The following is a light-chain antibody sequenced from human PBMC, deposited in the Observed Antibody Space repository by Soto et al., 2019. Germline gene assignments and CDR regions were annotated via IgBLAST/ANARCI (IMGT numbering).Light chain of an antibody. CDR1: SSNIESNT. CDR2: TND. J-gene: IGLJ1*01. CDR3: LAWDDSLNGNL. V-gene: IGLV1-44*01. Sequence: QSVLTQPPSASGTPGQRVTISCSGSSSNIESNTVYWYQQLPGMAPRLLIHTNDRRPSGVPDRFSGSKSGTSASLAISGLQSEDEADYDCLAWDDSLNGNLFGTGTKVTVL.